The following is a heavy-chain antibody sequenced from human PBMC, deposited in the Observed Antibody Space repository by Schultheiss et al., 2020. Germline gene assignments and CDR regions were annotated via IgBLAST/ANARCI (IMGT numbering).Heavy chain of an antibody. V-gene: IGHV2-5*01. CDR2: IYWNDDK. D-gene: IGHD4-17*01. CDR1: GFSLSTSGVG. J-gene: IGHJ3*02. CDR3: AHRRTDDYGYGDAFDI. Sequence: SGPTLVKPTQTLTLTCTFSGFSLSTSGVGVGWIRQPPGKALEWLALIYWNDDKRYSPSLKSRLTITKDTSKNQVVLTMTNMDPVDTATYYCAHRRTDDYGYGDAFDIWGQGTMVTVSS.